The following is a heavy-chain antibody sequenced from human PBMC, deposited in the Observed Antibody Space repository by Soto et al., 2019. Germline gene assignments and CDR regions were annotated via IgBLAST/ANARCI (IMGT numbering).Heavy chain of an antibody. CDR2: IYYSGST. CDR1: GGSIRGVGCY. J-gene: IGHJ6*02. CDR3: AMTTVSRGYYYYGMDV. D-gene: IGHD4-17*01. Sequence: VAGGSIRGVGCYWSLIRQNPGKGLEWIGYIYYSGSTYYNPSLKSRVTISVDTSKNQFSLKLSSVTAADTAVYYCAMTTVSRGYYYYGMDVWGQGTTVTVSS. V-gene: IGHV4-31*02.